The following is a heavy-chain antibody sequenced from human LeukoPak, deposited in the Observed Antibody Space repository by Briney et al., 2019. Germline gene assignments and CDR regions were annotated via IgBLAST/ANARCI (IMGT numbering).Heavy chain of an antibody. CDR1: GGSISSGSYY. J-gene: IGHJ6*02. Sequence: SQTLSLTCTFSGGSISSGSYYWSWIRQPAGKGLEWIGRIYTSGSTNYNPSLKSRVTISVDTSKNQFSLKLSSVTAADTAVYYCAREDDYYYYGMDVWGQGTTVTVSS. V-gene: IGHV4-61*02. CDR3: AREDDYYYYGMDV. CDR2: IYTSGST.